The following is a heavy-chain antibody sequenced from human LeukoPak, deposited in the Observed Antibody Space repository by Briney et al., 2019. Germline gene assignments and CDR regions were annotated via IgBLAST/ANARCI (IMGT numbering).Heavy chain of an antibody. D-gene: IGHD3-9*01. Sequence: GASVKVSCKASGYTFTSYGISWVRQAPGQGLECMGWISAYNGNTNYAQKLQGRVTMTTDTSTSTAYMELRSLRSDDTAVYYCARSSTTTYYDILTGYYDLNWFDPWGQGTLVTVSS. V-gene: IGHV1-18*04. J-gene: IGHJ5*02. CDR2: ISAYNGNT. CDR1: GYTFTSYG. CDR3: ARSSTTTYYDILTGYYDLNWFDP.